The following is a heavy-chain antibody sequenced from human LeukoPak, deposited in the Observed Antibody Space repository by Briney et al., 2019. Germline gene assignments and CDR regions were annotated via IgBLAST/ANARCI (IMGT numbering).Heavy chain of an antibody. D-gene: IGHD5-24*01. CDR2: IYYSGST. J-gene: IGHJ4*02. CDR1: GGSISSGDYY. Sequence: SETLSLTCTVSGGSISSGDYYWSWIRQPPGKGLEWIGYIYYSGSTNYNPSLKSRVTISVDTSKNQFSLKLSSVTAADTAVYYCARGLGWLQSPMEYYFDYWGQGTLVTVSS. CDR3: ARGLGWLQSPMEYYFDY. V-gene: IGHV4-61*08.